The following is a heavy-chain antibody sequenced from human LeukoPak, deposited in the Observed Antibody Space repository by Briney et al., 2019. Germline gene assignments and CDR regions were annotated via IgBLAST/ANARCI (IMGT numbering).Heavy chain of an antibody. CDR3: ARVRGVTYWFDP. Sequence: PSETLSLTCTVSGGSLSSGDYYWSWIREPPGKGLEWIGYIYYSGSTYYNPSLKSRVTIPVDTSKNQFSLKLSSVTAADTAVYYCARVRGVTYWFDPWGQGTLVTVSS. D-gene: IGHD2-21*02. V-gene: IGHV4-30-4*08. CDR1: GGSLSSGDYY. J-gene: IGHJ5*02. CDR2: IYYSGST.